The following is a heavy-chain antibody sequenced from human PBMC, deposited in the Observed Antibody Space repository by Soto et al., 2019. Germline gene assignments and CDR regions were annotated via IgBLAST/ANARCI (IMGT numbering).Heavy chain of an antibody. Sequence: GGSLRLSCAASGFTFSSYAMHWVRQAPGKGLEWVAVISYDGSNKYYADSVKGRFTISRDNSKNTLYLQMNSLRAEDTAVYYCVQLVWWGQGTLVTVSS. V-gene: IGHV3-30-3*01. J-gene: IGHJ4*02. D-gene: IGHD6-13*01. CDR2: ISYDGSNK. CDR1: GFTFSSYA. CDR3: VQLVW.